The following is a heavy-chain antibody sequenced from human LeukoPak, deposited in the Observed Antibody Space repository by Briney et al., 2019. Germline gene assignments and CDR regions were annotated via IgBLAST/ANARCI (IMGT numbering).Heavy chain of an antibody. CDR3: ARDFAGAHYDYDILTGLDY. D-gene: IGHD3-9*01. V-gene: IGHV1-46*01. J-gene: IGHJ4*02. CDR2: INPSGGST. CDR1: GYTFTSYY. Sequence: ASVKVSCKASGYTFTSYYMHWVRQAPGQGLEWMGIINPSGGSTSYAQKFQGRVTMTRDTSTSTVYMELSSLRSEDTAVYYCARDFAGAHYDYDILTGLDYWGQGTLVTVSS.